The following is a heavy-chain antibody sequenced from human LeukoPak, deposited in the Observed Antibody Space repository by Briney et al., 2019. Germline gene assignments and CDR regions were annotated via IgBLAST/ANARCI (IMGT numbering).Heavy chain of an antibody. D-gene: IGHD4-17*01. CDR1: GSTVSSNY. CDR2: IYSGGST. CDR3: ARGFNDYGDELHFDY. Sequence: GGSLRLSCAASGSTVSSNYMSWVRQAPGKGLEWVSVIYSGGSTYYADSVKGRFTISRDNSKNTLYLQMNSLRAEDTAVYYCARGFNDYGDELHFDYWGQGTLVTVSS. J-gene: IGHJ4*02. V-gene: IGHV3-66*01.